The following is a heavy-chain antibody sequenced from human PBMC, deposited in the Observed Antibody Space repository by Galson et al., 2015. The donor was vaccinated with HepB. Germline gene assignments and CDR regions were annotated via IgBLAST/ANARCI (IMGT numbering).Heavy chain of an antibody. Sequence: SVKVSCKASGYTFTSYDINWVRQATGQGLEWMGWMNPNSGNTGYAQKFQGRVTMTRNTSISTAYMELSSLRSEDTAVYYCARGYCSGGSCYFYYYMDVWGKGTTVTVSS. CDR1: GYTFTSYD. V-gene: IGHV1-8*01. J-gene: IGHJ6*03. CDR3: ARGYCSGGSCYFYYYMDV. CDR2: MNPNSGNT. D-gene: IGHD2-15*01.